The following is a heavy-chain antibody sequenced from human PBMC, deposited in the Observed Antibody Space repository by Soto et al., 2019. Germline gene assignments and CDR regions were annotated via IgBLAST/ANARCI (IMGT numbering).Heavy chain of an antibody. Sequence: GGSLRLSCAASGFTFSNYWMSWVRQAPGKGLEWVATISGSGGNTYYADSVKGRFTVSRDNPKTTVYLQMNSLRAEDTAVYYCAKDLNGYSGSYSFPFLDSWGQGALVTVS. D-gene: IGHD1-26*01. CDR1: GFTFSNYW. CDR2: ISGSGGNT. J-gene: IGHJ4*02. V-gene: IGHV3-23*01. CDR3: AKDLNGYSGSYSFPFLDS.